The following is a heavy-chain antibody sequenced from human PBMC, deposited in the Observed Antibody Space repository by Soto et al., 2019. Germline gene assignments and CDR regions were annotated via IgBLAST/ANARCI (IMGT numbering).Heavy chain of an antibody. CDR1: GGSISSGGYY. J-gene: IGHJ4*02. CDR3: ARGDPYGADGREDDY. D-gene: IGHD4-17*01. CDR2: IFYSGST. Sequence: QVQLQESGPGLVKPSQTLSLTCTVSGGSISSGGYYWSWIRQHPGKGLEWIGYIFYSGSTYYTPSLKSRVTISVNTSKSVSTLKLGSVTAADTAVYYCARGDPYGADGREDDYWGQGTLVTVSS. V-gene: IGHV4-31*03.